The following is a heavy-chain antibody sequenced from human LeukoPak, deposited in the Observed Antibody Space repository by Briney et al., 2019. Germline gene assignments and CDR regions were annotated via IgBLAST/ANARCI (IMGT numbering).Heavy chain of an antibody. D-gene: IGHD3-9*01. J-gene: IGHJ4*02. V-gene: IGHV4-31*03. Sequence: SETLSLTCTVSGGSISNGGFYLNWIRQHPGKGLEWIGSIYRSGSTYYNPSLYNPSLKSRVIMSLDTSKNQFSLKLNSVTAADTAVYYCARDLTGYFKFDFWGQGTLVTVSS. CDR3: ARDLTGYFKFDF. CDR1: GGSISNGGFY. CDR2: IYRSGST.